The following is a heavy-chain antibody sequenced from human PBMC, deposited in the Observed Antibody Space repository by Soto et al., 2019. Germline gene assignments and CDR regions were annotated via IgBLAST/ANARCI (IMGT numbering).Heavy chain of an antibody. Sequence: PGGSLRLSCAASGFTFNSYAMNWVRQAPGKGLAWVSAIGTDGNTYYENSVKGRFTISRDNSRTTLYLQMNSLRVEDTALYYCVRKYPGTRTFDYWGQGTLVTVSS. CDR1: GFTFNSYA. J-gene: IGHJ4*01. V-gene: IGHV3-23*01. D-gene: IGHD2-2*01. CDR2: IGTDGNT. CDR3: VRKYPGTRTFDY.